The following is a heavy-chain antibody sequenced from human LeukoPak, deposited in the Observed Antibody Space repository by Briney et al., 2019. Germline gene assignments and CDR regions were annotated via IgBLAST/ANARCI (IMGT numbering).Heavy chain of an antibody. J-gene: IGHJ4*02. V-gene: IGHV3-30*04. CDR3: ARDPALRDYFDY. Sequence: GGSLRLSCAASGFTFSSYAMHWVRQAPGKGLEWVAVISYDGSNKYYADSVKGRFTISRDNSKNTLYLQMNSLGAEDTAVYYCARDPALRDYFDYWGQGTLVTVSS. D-gene: IGHD2-15*01. CDR1: GFTFSSYA. CDR2: ISYDGSNK.